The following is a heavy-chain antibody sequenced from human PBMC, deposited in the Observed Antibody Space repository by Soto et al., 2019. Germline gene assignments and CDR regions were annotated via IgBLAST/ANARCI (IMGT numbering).Heavy chain of an antibody. V-gene: IGHV3-30-3*01. CDR1: GFTFSSYA. Sequence: PVGSLRLSCAASGFTFSSYAMHWVRQAPGKGLEWVAVISYDGSNKYYADSVKGRFTISRDNSKNTLYLQMNSLRAEDTAVYYCARDPTVVTFYFDYWGQGTLVTVSS. D-gene: IGHD4-17*01. CDR3: ARDPTVVTFYFDY. CDR2: ISYDGSNK. J-gene: IGHJ4*02.